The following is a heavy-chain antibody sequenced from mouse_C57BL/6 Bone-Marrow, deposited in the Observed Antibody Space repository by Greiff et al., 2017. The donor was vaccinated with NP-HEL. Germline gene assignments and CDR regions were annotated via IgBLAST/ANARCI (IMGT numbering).Heavy chain of an antibody. CDR1: GYSFTDYN. CDR2: INPNYGTT. D-gene: IGHD2-4*01. V-gene: IGHV1-39*01. J-gene: IGHJ2*01. Sequence: EVHLVESGPELVKPGASVKISCKASGYSFTDYNMNWVKQSNGKSLEWIGVINPNYGTTSYNQKFKGKATLTVDQSSSTAYMQLNSLTSEDSAVYYCAGLLYYDYGADYWGQGTTLTVSS. CDR3: AGLLYYDYGADY.